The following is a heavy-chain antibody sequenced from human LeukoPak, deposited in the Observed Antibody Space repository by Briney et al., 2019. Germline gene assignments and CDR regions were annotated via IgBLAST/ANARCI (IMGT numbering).Heavy chain of an antibody. D-gene: IGHD2-21*01. J-gene: IGHJ4*02. CDR2: ISSSSSYI. CDR3: AKFFGVIISTYPYDY. V-gene: IGHV3-21*04. Sequence: GGSLRLSCAASGFTFSSYSMNWVRQAPGKGLEWVSSISSSSSYIYYADSVKGRFTISRDNSKSSLYLQMNSLRAEDTAVYYCAKFFGVIISTYPYDYWGQGTLVTVSS. CDR1: GFTFSSYS.